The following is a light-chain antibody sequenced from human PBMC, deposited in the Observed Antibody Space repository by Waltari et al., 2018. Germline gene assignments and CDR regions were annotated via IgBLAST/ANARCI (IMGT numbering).Light chain of an antibody. V-gene: IGLV2-8*01. Sequence: QSALTQPPSASGSPGQSVTIPCTGTSSDVGSYNYVSWYQQNPGKAPKLMNYEVSKRPSGVPDRFSGSKSGNTASLTVSGLQAEDETDYYCSSYAGRNNLVFGGGTKLTVL. CDR2: EVS. CDR1: SSDVGSYNY. CDR3: SSYAGRNNLV. J-gene: IGLJ2*01.